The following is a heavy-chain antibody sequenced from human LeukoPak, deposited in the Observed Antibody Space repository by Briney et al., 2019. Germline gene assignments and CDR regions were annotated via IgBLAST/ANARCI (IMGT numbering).Heavy chain of an antibody. CDR3: ARGRPFYYDI. CDR1: GGSISSYY. J-gene: IGHJ4*02. D-gene: IGHD3-22*01. V-gene: IGHV4-59*08. CDR2: IFYSGST. Sequence: SETLSLTCTVSGGSISSYYWNWIRQPPGKGLEWIGYIFYSGSTNYNPSLKSRVTISVDTSKNQFSLKLSSVIAADTAVYYCARGRPFYYDIWGQGILVTVSS.